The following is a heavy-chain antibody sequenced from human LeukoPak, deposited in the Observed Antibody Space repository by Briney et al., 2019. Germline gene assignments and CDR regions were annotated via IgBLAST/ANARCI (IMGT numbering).Heavy chain of an antibody. V-gene: IGHV4-59*01. D-gene: IGHD3-10*01. J-gene: IGHJ4*02. Sequence: SETLSLTCTVSGGSISSYYWSWIRQPPGKGLEWIGYIYYSGSTNYNPSLKSRVTISVDTSKNQFSLKLSSVTAADTAVYYCARDVYVQWFGELPPDYWGQGTLVTVSS. CDR3: ARDVYVQWFGELPPDY. CDR2: IYYSGST. CDR1: GGSISSYY.